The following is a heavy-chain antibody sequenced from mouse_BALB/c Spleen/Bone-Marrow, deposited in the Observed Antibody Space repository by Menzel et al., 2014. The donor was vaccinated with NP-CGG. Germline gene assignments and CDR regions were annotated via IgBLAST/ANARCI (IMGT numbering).Heavy chain of an antibody. Sequence: EVQGVESGGGLVQPGGSRKLSCAASGFTFSSFGMHWVRQAPEKGLEWIAYISSDSGAIFYADTVKGRFTISRDNPKNTLFLQKTSLRSEDTAIYFCTRGGNWEDFDYGGQGTTRTGSS. V-gene: IGHV5-17*02. CDR1: GFTFSSFG. CDR3: TRGGNWEDFDY. CDR2: ISSDSGAI. J-gene: IGHJ2*01. D-gene: IGHD4-1*01.